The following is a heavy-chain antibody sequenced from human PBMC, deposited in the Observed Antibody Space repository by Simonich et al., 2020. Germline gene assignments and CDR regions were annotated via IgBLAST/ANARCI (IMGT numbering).Heavy chain of an antibody. Sequence: QVQLVQSGAEVKKPGASVKVSCKASGYTFTSYDINWVRQATVQGLEWKGWMKPNSGNTDYAQKFQGRVTITRNTSISTAYMDLSILRSEDAAVYYCARGRVGMSRGYVDYWGQGTLVTVSS. V-gene: IGHV1-8*03. CDR3: ARGRVGMSRGYVDY. CDR1: GYTFTSYD. CDR2: MKPNSGNT. D-gene: IGHD1-26*01. J-gene: IGHJ4*02.